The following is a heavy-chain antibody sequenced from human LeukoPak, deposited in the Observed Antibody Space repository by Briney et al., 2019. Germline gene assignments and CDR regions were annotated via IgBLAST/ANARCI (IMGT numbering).Heavy chain of an antibody. CDR2: ISAYNGNT. CDR3: ARLYDSSGYYNPDFDY. V-gene: IGHV1-18*01. CDR1: GYTFTSYG. Sequence: GASVKVSCKASGYTFTSYGISWVRQAPGQGLEWLGWISAYNGNTNYAQKLQGRVTMTTDTSTSTAYMELRSLRSDDTAVYYCARLYDSSGYYNPDFDYWGQGTLVTVSS. J-gene: IGHJ4*02. D-gene: IGHD3-22*01.